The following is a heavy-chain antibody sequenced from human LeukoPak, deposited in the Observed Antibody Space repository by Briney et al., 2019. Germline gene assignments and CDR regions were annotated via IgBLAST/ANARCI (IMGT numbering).Heavy chain of an antibody. V-gene: IGHV1-2*02. CDR3: ARDLPAAIQTNWFDP. CDR1: GYTFTSYY. D-gene: IGHD2-2*02. J-gene: IGHJ5*02. Sequence: ASVKVSCKASGYTFTSYYMHWVRQAPGQGLEWMGWINPNSGGTNYAQKFQGRVTMTRDTSISTAYMELSRLRSDDTAVYYCARDLPAAIQTNWFDPWGQGTLVTVSS. CDR2: INPNSGGT.